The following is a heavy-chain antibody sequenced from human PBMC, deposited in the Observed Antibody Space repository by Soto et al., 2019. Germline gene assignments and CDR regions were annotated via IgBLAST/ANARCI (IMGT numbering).Heavy chain of an antibody. Sequence: QVQLVESGGGVVQPGRSLRLSCAASGFTFSSYGMYWVRQAPGKGLEWVAVISDDGSNKYYADSVKGRFTISRDNSKNTLYLQMNSLRAEDTDVYYCAKDQTHAFDIWGQGTMVTVSS. V-gene: IGHV3-30*18. CDR3: AKDQTHAFDI. CDR1: GFTFSSYG. J-gene: IGHJ3*02. CDR2: ISDDGSNK.